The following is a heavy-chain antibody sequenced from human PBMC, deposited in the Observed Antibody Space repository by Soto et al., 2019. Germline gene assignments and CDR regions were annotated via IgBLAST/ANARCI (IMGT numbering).Heavy chain of an antibody. CDR1: GVSISGND. V-gene: IGHV4-59*01. D-gene: IGHD6-13*01. CDR2: VHFSGST. CDR3: ARFGAAATHDDN. Sequence: PSETLSLTCDVSGVSISGNDWSWIRQAPGKGLEWVGYVHFSGSTTYNPSLEPRLNISFDMSKSQVYLQLTSVTAADTAVYYCARFGAAATHDDNWGRGVLVTVSS. J-gene: IGHJ4*01.